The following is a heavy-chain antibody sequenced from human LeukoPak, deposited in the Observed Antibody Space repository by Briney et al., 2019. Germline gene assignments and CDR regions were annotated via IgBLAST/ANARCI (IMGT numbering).Heavy chain of an antibody. CDR2: INSDGSST. V-gene: IGHV3-74*01. Sequence: PGGSLRLSCAASGFTFSSNWMQWVRQAPGKGLVWVSRINSDGSSTSYADSVKGRFTISRDNAKNTLYLQMNSLRAEDTAVYYCARDGTPSDIVVVPAAHLGAFDIWGQGTMVTVSS. CDR1: GFTFSSNW. J-gene: IGHJ3*02. CDR3: ARDGTPSDIVVVPAAHLGAFDI. D-gene: IGHD2-2*01.